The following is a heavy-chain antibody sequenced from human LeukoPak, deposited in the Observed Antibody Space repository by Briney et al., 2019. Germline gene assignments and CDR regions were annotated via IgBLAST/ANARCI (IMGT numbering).Heavy chain of an antibody. CDR2: IYYSGST. Sequence: SQTLSLTCTVSGGSISSGDYYWSWIRQPPGKGLEWIGYIYYSGSTYYNPSLKSRVTISVDTSKNQFSLKLSSVTAADTAVCYCARVVSGDYDSSGYYLPIWGQGTMVTVSS. V-gene: IGHV4-30-4*01. CDR3: ARVVSGDYDSSGYYLPI. CDR1: GGSISSGDYY. J-gene: IGHJ3*02. D-gene: IGHD3-22*01.